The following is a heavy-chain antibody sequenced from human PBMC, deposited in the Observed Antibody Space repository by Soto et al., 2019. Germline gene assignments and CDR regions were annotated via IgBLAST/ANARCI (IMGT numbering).Heavy chain of an antibody. Sequence: QVQLAQSGAEVKKPGSSVKVSCKASGGTFSSYAISWVRQAPGQGLEWMGGIIPIFGTANYAQKFQGRVTITADESTSTAYMELSSLRSEDTAVYYCARSGSSSGWAYYYGMDVWGQGTTVTVSS. CDR3: ARSGSSSGWAYYYGMDV. CDR1: GGTFSSYA. V-gene: IGHV1-69*01. D-gene: IGHD6-19*01. J-gene: IGHJ6*02. CDR2: IIPIFGTA.